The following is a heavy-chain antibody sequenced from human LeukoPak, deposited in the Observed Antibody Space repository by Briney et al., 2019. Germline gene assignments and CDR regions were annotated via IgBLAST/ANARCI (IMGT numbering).Heavy chain of an antibody. Sequence: GGSLTLSCAASAFTFSSYGMHWDRQAPGKGLDLPTVIRYDGSNKYYSDSFKGRFTISRDNSKNPLYLQMNSLSAEDTAVYYCASCRLNAYGDYDAFDYWGQGTLVTVSS. CDR2: IRYDGSNK. CDR3: ASCRLNAYGDYDAFDY. V-gene: IGHV3-33*01. D-gene: IGHD4-17*01. CDR1: AFTFSSYG. J-gene: IGHJ4*02.